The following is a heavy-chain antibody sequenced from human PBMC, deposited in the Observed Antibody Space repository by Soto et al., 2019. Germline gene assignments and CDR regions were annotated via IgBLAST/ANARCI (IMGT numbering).Heavy chain of an antibody. J-gene: IGHJ5*02. CDR3: ARPFIVVVPAAMGPPGGWFDP. CDR2: IYYSGST. V-gene: IGHV4-39*01. D-gene: IGHD2-2*01. Sequence: QLQLQESGPGLVKPSETLSLTCTVSGGSISSSSYYWGWIRQPPGKGLEWIGSIYYSGSTYYNPSLKSRVTISVDTSKNQFSLKLSSVTAADTAVYYCARPFIVVVPAAMGPPGGWFDPWGQGTLVTVSS. CDR1: GGSISSSSYY.